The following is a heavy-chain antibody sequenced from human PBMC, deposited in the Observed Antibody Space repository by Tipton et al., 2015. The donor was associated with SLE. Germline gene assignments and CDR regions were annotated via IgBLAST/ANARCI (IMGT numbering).Heavy chain of an antibody. J-gene: IGHJ5*02. V-gene: IGHV4-39*07. CDR3: ARVQAYEGFDP. CDR2: IYYSGST. D-gene: IGHD3-16*01. Sequence: LRLSCTVSGGSIRNYYWSWMRQPPGKGLEWIGSIYYSGSTYYNPSLKSRVTISVDTSKNQFSLKLSSVTAADTAVYYCARVQAYEGFDPWGQGTLVTVSS. CDR1: GGSIRNYY.